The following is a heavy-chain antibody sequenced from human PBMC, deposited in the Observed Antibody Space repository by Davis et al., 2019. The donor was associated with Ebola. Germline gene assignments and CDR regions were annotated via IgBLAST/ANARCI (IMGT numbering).Heavy chain of an antibody. CDR3: ARDLSFTAVAGNNWFDP. Sequence: SETLSLTCAVYGGSFSGYYWSWIRQPPGKGLEWIGEINHSGSTNYNPSLKSRVTISVDKSKNQFSLKLSSVTAADTAVYYCARDLSFTAVAGNNWFDPWGQGTLVTVSS. D-gene: IGHD6-19*01. V-gene: IGHV4-34*01. CDR2: INHSGST. CDR1: GGSFSGYY. J-gene: IGHJ5*02.